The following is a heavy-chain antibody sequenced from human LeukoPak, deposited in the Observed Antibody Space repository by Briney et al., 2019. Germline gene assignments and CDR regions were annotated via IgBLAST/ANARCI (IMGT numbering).Heavy chain of an antibody. CDR1: GLNFHGYA. CDR3: AKDADYDFGHYMDV. J-gene: IGHJ6*03. Sequence: TLTLTCAATGLNFHGYAMDWLRQAPGKDLEWISGISWNSGSIGYADSVKGRFTISRDNAKNSLYLQMNSLRAEDTALYYCAKDADYDFGHYMDVWGKGTTVTVSS. V-gene: IGHV3-9*01. CDR2: ISWNSGSI. D-gene: IGHD3-3*01.